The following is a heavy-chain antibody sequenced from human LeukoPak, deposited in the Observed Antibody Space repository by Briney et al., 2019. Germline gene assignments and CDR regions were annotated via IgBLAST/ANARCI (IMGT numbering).Heavy chain of an antibody. J-gene: IGHJ4*02. CDR1: GFTFSSYA. Sequence: PGGSLRLSCAASGFTFSSYAMSWVRQAPGKGLEWVSAISGSGGSTYYADSVKGRFTISRDNPKNTLYLQMNSLRAEDTAVYYCAKDSAGAGTFDYWGQGTLVTVSS. D-gene: IGHD6-19*01. CDR2: ISGSGGST. CDR3: AKDSAGAGTFDY. V-gene: IGHV3-23*01.